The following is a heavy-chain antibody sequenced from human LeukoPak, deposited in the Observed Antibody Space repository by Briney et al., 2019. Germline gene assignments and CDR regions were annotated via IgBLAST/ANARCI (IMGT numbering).Heavy chain of an antibody. J-gene: IGHJ4*02. Sequence: SETLSLTCTVSGASISSYYWSWIRQPPGKGLEWIGYISYSGNTMYNPSLKSRVTISVDTSKNQFSLKLNSVTAADTAVYYCATDWYSDFDYWGQGTLVTVSS. CDR3: ATDWYSDFDY. CDR2: ISYSGNT. CDR1: GASISSYY. D-gene: IGHD1-1*01. V-gene: IGHV4-59*12.